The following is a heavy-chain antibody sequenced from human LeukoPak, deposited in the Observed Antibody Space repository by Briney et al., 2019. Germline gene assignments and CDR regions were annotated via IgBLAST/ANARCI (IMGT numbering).Heavy chain of an antibody. V-gene: IGHV3-30*04. CDR1: GFTFSSYA. Sequence: GGSLRLSCAASGFTFSSYAMHWVRQAPGKGLEWVAVISYDGSNKYYADSVKGRFTISRDNSKNTLYLQMNSLRAEDTAVCYCARAGDSSGSLDYWGQGTLVTVSS. J-gene: IGHJ4*02. CDR3: ARAGDSSGSLDY. CDR2: ISYDGSNK. D-gene: IGHD1-26*01.